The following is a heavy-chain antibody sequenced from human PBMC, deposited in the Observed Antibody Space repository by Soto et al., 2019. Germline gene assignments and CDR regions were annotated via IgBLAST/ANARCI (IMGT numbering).Heavy chain of an antibody. CDR2: IFPSGRT. V-gene: IGHV4-4*02. D-gene: IGHD4-17*01. Sequence: QVQLQESGPGLVKSLVTLSLTCAVSGASVSSTNWWTWVRQPPGRGLEWIGEIFPSGRTNYNPSLQSRVIMSLDKSKNHFSLKLSSVTAADTAVYYCAKNLAAYGAPEAPTSVGVWGQGTTVTVSS. CDR3: AKNLAAYGAPEAPTSVGV. J-gene: IGHJ6*02. CDR1: GASVSSTNW.